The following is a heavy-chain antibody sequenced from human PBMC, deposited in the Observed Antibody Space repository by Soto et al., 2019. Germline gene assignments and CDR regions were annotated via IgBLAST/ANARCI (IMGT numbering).Heavy chain of an antibody. CDR3: ARAPIVVVPAASRPVYYYYGMDV. D-gene: IGHD2-2*01. V-gene: IGHV3-74*01. CDR1: GFTFSSYW. J-gene: IGHJ6*02. Sequence: GGSLRLSCAASGFTFSSYWMHWVRQAPGKGLVWVSRINSDGSSTSYADSVKGRFTISRDNAKNTLYLQMNRLRAEDTAVYYCARAPIVVVPAASRPVYYYYGMDVWGQGTTVTVSS. CDR2: INSDGSST.